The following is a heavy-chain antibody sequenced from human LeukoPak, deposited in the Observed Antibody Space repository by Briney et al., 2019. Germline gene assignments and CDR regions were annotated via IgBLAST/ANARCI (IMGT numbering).Heavy chain of an antibody. CDR3: ARVIQAVRVDP. D-gene: IGHD5-18*01. CDR1: GGSLSCYY. J-gene: IGHJ5*02. V-gene: IGHV4-34*01. Sequence: GALSLTFAVYGGSLSCYYWRWVRPPPGKGGEWIGEINHSGSTNYNPSLKSRVTISVDTSKNQFSLKLSSVTAADTAVYYCARVIQAVRVDPWGQGTLVTVSS. CDR2: INHSGST.